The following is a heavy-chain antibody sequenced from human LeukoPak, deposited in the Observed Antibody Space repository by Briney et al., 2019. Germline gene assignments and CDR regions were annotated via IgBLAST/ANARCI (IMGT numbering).Heavy chain of an antibody. CDR1: GFTFSSYW. Sequence: GGSLRLSXAASGFTFSSYWMHWVRQAPGKGLVWVSRINSYGSSTSYADSVKGRFTISRDNAKNTLYLQMNSLRAEDTAVYYCVRSVSFTIFGVVTREPYFDYWGQGTLVTVSS. CDR3: VRSVSFTIFGVVTREPYFDY. CDR2: INSYGSST. V-gene: IGHV3-74*01. J-gene: IGHJ4*02. D-gene: IGHD3-3*01.